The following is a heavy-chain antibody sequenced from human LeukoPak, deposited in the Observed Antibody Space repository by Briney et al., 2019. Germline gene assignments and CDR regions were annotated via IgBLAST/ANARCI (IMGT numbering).Heavy chain of an antibody. CDR1: GGSISSSSYY. CDR2: IYYSGST. J-gene: IGHJ5*02. V-gene: IGHV4-39*01. Sequence: SETLSLTCTVSGGSISSSSYYWGWIRQPPGKGLEWIGSIYYSGSTYYNPSLKSRVTISVDTSKNQFYLKLSSVTAADTAVYYCARPLFWSGYDGGWFDPWGQGTLVTVSS. CDR3: ARPLFWSGYDGGWFDP. D-gene: IGHD3-3*01.